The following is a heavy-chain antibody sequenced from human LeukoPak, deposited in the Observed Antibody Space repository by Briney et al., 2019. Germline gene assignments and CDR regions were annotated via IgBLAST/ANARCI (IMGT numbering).Heavy chain of an antibody. CDR2: ISAYNGNT. D-gene: IGHD6-13*01. CDR1: GDTFTGDG. CDR3: ARGWGFSSSPPNY. J-gene: IGHJ4*02. Sequence: VGSVIGCETDYGDTFTGDGDSRVRQAPGQGIEWMGWISAYNGNTNYAQKLQGRVTMTTDTSTSTAYMELRSLRSDDTAVYYCARGWGFSSSPPNYWGQGTLVTVSS. V-gene: IGHV1-18*04.